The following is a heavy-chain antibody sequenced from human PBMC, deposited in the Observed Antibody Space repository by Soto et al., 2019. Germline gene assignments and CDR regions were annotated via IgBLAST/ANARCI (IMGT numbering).Heavy chain of an antibody. CDR1: GFTLRTYT. D-gene: IGHD2-8*01. Sequence: PGGSLRLSCAASGFTLRTYTMNWVRQAPGKGLEWVSSISISSSDRYYADSVRGRFTISRDNSKNMVFLQMNSLRAEDTALYYCAKNGLDNSPSAIDSWGPGTLVTVSS. V-gene: IGHV3-21*04. CDR2: ISISSSDR. J-gene: IGHJ4*02. CDR3: AKNGLDNSPSAIDS.